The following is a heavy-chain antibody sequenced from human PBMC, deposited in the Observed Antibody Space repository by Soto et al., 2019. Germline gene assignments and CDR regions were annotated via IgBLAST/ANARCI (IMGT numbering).Heavy chain of an antibody. J-gene: IGHJ4*02. CDR2: NNQDGSEK. V-gene: IGHV3-7*04. CDR1: ESTVRSDW. Sequence: EVHLVESGGGLVQTGGSLRLSCAISESTVRSDWMNWVRQAPGKGLEWVAHNNQDGSEKYYVASVKGRFTISRDNAKNSLCLQLNSRRAGDPVIYSCSGGVGYAFWGQGNLVSFSS. D-gene: IGHD1-26*01. CDR3: SGGVGYAF.